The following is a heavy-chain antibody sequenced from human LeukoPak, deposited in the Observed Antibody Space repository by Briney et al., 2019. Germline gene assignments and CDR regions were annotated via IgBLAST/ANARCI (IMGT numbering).Heavy chain of an antibody. CDR2: INIGGTNT. Sequence: GGSLRLSCAASGFTFTSNWMSWVRQAPGKGLEWLSYINIGGTNTHYADSVKGRFTISRDNAKKSLYLEMNNLRAEDTAVYYCATDGAGFDTWGQGVLVTVSS. CDR1: GFTFTSNW. CDR3: ATDGAGFDT. J-gene: IGHJ5*02. V-gene: IGHV3-48*04.